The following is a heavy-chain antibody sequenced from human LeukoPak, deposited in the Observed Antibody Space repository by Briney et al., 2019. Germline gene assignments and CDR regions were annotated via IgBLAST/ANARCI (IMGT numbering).Heavy chain of an antibody. CDR2: ISGSGGST. CDR1: GFSFSSYA. CDR3: AKATYSSSWNLYFDY. D-gene: IGHD6-13*01. Sequence: GSLRLSCAISGFSFSSYAMSWVRQAPGKGLEWVSSISGSGGSTYYADSVNGRFTISRDNSKNTLYLQMNSLRAEDTAVYYCAKATYSSSWNLYFDYWGQGTLVTVSS. J-gene: IGHJ4*02. V-gene: IGHV3-23*01.